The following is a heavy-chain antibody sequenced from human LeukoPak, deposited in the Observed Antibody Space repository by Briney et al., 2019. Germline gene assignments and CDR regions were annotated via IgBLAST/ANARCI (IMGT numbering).Heavy chain of an antibody. D-gene: IGHD2-15*01. V-gene: IGHV1-24*01. J-gene: IGHJ6*02. Sequence: GASVKVSCKVSGYTLTELSMHWVRQAPGKGLEWMGGFDPEDGETIYAQKFQGRVTMTEDTSTDTAYMELSSLRSEDTAVYYCATASGGYYGMDVWGQGTTVTVSS. CDR3: ATASGGYYGMDV. CDR1: GYTLTELS. CDR2: FDPEDGET.